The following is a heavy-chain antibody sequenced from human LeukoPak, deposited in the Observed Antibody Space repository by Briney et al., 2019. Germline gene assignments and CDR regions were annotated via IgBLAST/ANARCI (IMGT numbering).Heavy chain of an antibody. CDR3: AKDPVHSGPLAAAPRDP. CDR2: ISGSGGST. J-gene: IGHJ5*02. Sequence: GGSLRLSCAASGFTFSSYAMSWVRQAPGKGLEWVSAISGSGGSTYYADSVKGRFTTSRDNSKNTLYLQMNSLRAEDTAVYYCAKDPVHSGPLAAAPRDPWGQGTLVTVCS. D-gene: IGHD6-13*01. CDR1: GFTFSSYA. V-gene: IGHV3-23*01.